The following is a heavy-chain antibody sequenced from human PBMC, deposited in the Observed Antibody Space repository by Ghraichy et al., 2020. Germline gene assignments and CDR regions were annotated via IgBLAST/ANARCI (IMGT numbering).Heavy chain of an antibody. CDR2: ISWKSGTI. CDR1: GFRFDDYA. D-gene: IGHD6-13*01. J-gene: IGHJ4*02. V-gene: IGHV3-9*01. Sequence: SLNISCAASGFRFDDYAMHWVRQAPGKGLEWVSGISWKSGTIGYADSVKGRFTISRDNAKNSLYLQMNSLRAEDTALYYCAKGSSSSWYFGDYWGQGALVTVSS. CDR3: AKGSSSSWYFGDY.